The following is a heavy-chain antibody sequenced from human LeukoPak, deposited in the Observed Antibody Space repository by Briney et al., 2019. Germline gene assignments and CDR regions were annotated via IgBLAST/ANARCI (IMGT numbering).Heavy chain of an antibody. CDR3: GRADYFDY. J-gene: IGHJ4*02. Sequence: GGSLRLSCVASGFTFSLYWMSWGRQAPGKGLEWVANIKQDGSERYCVDSVKGRFTISRDNAKNSLYLQMNNLRVEDTAVYYCGRADYFDYWGQGILVTVSS. CDR1: GFTFSLYW. V-gene: IGHV3-7*01. CDR2: IKQDGSER.